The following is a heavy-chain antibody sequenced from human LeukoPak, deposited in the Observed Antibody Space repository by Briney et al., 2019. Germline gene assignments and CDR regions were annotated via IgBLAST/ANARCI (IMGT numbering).Heavy chain of an antibody. D-gene: IGHD2-2*01. CDR1: AVSISSGNFY. CDR2: VYSTGNT. CDR3: AGDGDAVSAAIAGAFDL. V-gene: IGHV4-61*09. J-gene: IGHJ3*01. Sequence: SETLSLTCTVSAVSISSGNFYWSWIRQSAGKGLEWIGHVYSTGNTKYNPSLKSRVTISADTSKNQISLRLRSVTAADTAMFYCAGDGDAVSAAIAGAFDLWGRGTMVTVSS.